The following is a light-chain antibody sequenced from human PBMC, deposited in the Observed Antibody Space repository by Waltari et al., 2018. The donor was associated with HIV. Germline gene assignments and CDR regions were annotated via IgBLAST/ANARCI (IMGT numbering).Light chain of an antibody. CDR3: AAWDDSLRGPV. CDR2: VNS. V-gene: IGLV1-47*01. J-gene: IGLJ2*01. Sequence: QSVLTQPPSASGTPGQRVTISCSGSSSNIGSNHVYWYQHLPGTAPKLLIYVNSQRPSGGPDRFSGSKSGTSASLAISGLRSEDEGDYYCAAWDDSLRGPVFGGGSRLTVL. CDR1: SSNIGSNH.